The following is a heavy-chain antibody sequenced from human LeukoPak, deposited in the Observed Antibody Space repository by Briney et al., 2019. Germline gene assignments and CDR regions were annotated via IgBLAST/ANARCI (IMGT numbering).Heavy chain of an antibody. J-gene: IGHJ4*02. CDR1: GGSFSVYY. V-gene: IGHV4-34*01. CDR2: INHSGST. D-gene: IGHD1-26*01. Sequence: SETLSLTCAVYGGSFSVYYWSWIRQPPGKGLEWIGEINHSGSTNYNPSLKSRVTISVDTSKNQFSLKLSSVTAADTAVYYCASGEGARLFDYWGQGTLVTVSS. CDR3: ASGEGARLFDY.